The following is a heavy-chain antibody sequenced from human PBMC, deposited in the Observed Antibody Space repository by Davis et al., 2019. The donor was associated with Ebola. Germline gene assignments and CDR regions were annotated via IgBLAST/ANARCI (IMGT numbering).Heavy chain of an antibody. V-gene: IGHV4-34*01. D-gene: IGHD3-10*01. J-gene: IGHJ6*02. Sequence: MPSETLSLTCAVYGGSFSGYYWSWIRQPPGKGLEWIGEINHSGSTNYNPSLKSRVTISVDTSKNQFSLKLSSVTAADTAVYYCARGVRYYYGSGSYSFYYYYGMDVWGQGTTVTVSS. CDR1: GGSFSGYY. CDR2: INHSGST. CDR3: ARGVRYYYGSGSYSFYYYYGMDV.